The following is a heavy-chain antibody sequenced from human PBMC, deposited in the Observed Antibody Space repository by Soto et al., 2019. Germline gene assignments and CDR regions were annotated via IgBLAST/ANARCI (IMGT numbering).Heavy chain of an antibody. CDR2: ISGMSTTI. J-gene: IGHJ4*02. CDR3: ARGELDRTIDY. D-gene: IGHD1-1*01. Sequence: PGGSLRLSCAASGFTFSSRSMNWVRQAPGKGLEWVSYISGMSTTIYYADSVKGRFTISRDNARKSLSLQMNSLRDEDTAVYYCARGELDRTIDYWGQGTLVTVS. CDR1: GFTFSSRS. V-gene: IGHV3-48*02.